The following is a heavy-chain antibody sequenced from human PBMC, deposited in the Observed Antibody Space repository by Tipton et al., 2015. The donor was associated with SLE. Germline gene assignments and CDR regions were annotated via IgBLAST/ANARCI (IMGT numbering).Heavy chain of an antibody. V-gene: IGHV4-34*01. Sequence: GLVKPSETLSLTCAVYGGSFSGYYWSWIRQPPGKGLEWIGEINHSGSTDYNSSLKSRVTMSVDTSKNQFSLNLSSVTAADTAVYYCAREEDYYDSSKSTVYFDYWGQGTLVTVSS. CDR2: INHSGST. D-gene: IGHD3-22*01. J-gene: IGHJ4*02. CDR3: AREEDYYDSSKSTVYFDY. CDR1: GGSFSGYY.